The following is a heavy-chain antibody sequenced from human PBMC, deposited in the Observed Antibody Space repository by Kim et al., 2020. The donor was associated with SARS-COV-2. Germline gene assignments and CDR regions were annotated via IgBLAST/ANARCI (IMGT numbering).Heavy chain of an antibody. D-gene: IGHD3-9*01. CDR2: IYPGDWDT. CDR1: GYTFTSHW. Sequence: GESLKISCKTSGYTFTSHWIGWVRQMPGKGLEWMGIIYPGDWDTRYSPSFQDQVTISVDTSINTAYLQWNSLKASDTAIYFCARQPDNNFELLTGYANSFANWGQGTLVTVSS. V-gene: IGHV5-51*01. J-gene: IGHJ4*02. CDR3: ARQPDNNFELLTGYANSFAN.